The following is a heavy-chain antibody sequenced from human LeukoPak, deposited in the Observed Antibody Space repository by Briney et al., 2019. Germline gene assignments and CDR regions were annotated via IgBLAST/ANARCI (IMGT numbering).Heavy chain of an antibody. CDR1: GLIFSSYV. CDR3: VKSGLLRNFDY. CDR2: ISGTGSDT. D-gene: IGHD2-21*02. V-gene: IGHV3-23*01. Sequence: GGSLRLSCAASGLIFSSYVMSWVRQAPGKGLEWVSTISGTGSDTYYTDSVKGRFTISRDNSKNTLYLQMSSLRAEDTAVYYCVKSGLLRNFDYWGQGTLVTVSS. J-gene: IGHJ4*02.